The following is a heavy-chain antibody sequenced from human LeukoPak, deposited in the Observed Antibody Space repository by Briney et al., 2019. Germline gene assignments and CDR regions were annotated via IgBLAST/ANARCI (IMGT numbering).Heavy chain of an antibody. D-gene: IGHD5-18*01. CDR1: GFTLGSHD. CDR3: VREARGYHYTYFDY. CDR2: VSSGFHA. J-gene: IGHJ4*02. Sequence: PGGSLRLSCTASGFTLGSHDMHWVRQIPGQGLEWVAAVSSGFHAFFADSVPGRFTVSREDARNSLYLQMNSLRAGDTAVYYCVREARGYHYTYFDYWGQGTLVTVSS. V-gene: IGHV3-13*01.